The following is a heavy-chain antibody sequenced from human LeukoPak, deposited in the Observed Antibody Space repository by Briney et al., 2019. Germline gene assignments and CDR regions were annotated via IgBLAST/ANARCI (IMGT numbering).Heavy chain of an antibody. CDR3: ARGSHYTTGYYPVPPHLDY. Sequence: RGSVKVSCEASGCTFSSYWMSWVRQAPGHGLEWVANINQLLSTKYYVDSLRGRFSISRDNVKNSLFLQMNSLSAEDTAVYYCARGSHYTTGYYPVPPHLDYWGQGTLVTVSS. D-gene: IGHD3-22*01. CDR2: INQLLSTK. V-gene: IGHV3-7*01. J-gene: IGHJ4*02. CDR1: GCTFSSYW.